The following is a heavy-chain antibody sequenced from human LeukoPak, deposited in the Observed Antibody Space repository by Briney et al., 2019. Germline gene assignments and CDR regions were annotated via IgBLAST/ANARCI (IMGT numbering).Heavy chain of an antibody. V-gene: IGHV1-69*13. J-gene: IGHJ6*04. Sequence: ASVKVSCKASGGTFSSYAISWVRQAPGQGLEWMGGIIPIFATANYTQKFQGRVTITADESTSTAYMELSSLRSEDTAVYYCARAYCSGGSCPYGMDVWGKGTTVTVSS. CDR2: IIPIFATA. CDR3: ARAYCSGGSCPYGMDV. D-gene: IGHD2-15*01. CDR1: GGTFSSYA.